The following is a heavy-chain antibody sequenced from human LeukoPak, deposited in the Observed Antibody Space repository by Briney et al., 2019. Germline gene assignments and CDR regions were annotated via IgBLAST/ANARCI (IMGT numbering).Heavy chain of an antibody. CDR1: GFPFSNAW. CDR3: TTVDYDSSGYVSY. J-gene: IGHJ4*02. Sequence: GGSLRLSCAAAGFPFSNAWMSWGRPAPGKGVEWVGRINSKTHGGTTDYAAPVKGRFTISRDDSKNTLYLQMNSLKTEDTAVYYCTTVDYDSSGYVSYWGQGTLVTVSS. V-gene: IGHV3-15*01. CDR2: INSKTHGGTT. D-gene: IGHD3-22*01.